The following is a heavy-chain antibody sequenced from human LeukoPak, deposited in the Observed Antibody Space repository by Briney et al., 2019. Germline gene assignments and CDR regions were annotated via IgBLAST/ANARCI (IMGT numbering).Heavy chain of an antibody. CDR1: GFTFSYYG. J-gene: IGHJ5*01. V-gene: IGHV3-33*01. CDR2: VWHDRSKE. CDR3: ARDGDTSGHFSWFDS. D-gene: IGHD3-22*01. Sequence: PGGSLRLSCAASGFTFSYYGMNWVRQAPGKGLEWVAGVWHDRSKEYYADSLKGRVTISRDNSKKTVYVQISSLRAEDTAVYYCARDGDTSGHFSWFDSWGQGTLVTVSS.